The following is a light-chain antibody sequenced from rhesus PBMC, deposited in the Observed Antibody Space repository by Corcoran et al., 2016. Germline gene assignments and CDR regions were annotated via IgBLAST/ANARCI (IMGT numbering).Light chain of an antibody. CDR3: QHGYGTPLT. CDR1: ENVNNY. Sequence: DIQMTQSPSSLSASVGDRVTITCRASENVNNYLNWYQQKPGKAPKHLIYKASTLQSGVPSRFSGSGSGKDYTFTISSLQPEDVATYYCQHGYGTPLTFGGGTKVELK. CDR2: KAS. J-gene: IGKJ4*01. V-gene: IGKV1-74*01.